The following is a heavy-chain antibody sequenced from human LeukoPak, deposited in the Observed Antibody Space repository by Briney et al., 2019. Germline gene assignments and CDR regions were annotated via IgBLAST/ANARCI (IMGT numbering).Heavy chain of an antibody. V-gene: IGHV1-18*01. J-gene: IGHJ3*02. D-gene: IGHD2-15*01. Sequence: ASVKVSCKASGYTFTSYGISWVRQAPGQGLEWMGWISAYNGNTNYAQKLQGRVTMTTDTSTSTAYMELSSLRSEDTSVYYCARDSCFGGTCFDDAFDIWGQGTMVTVSS. CDR3: ARDSCFGGTCFDDAFDI. CDR1: GYTFTSYG. CDR2: ISAYNGNT.